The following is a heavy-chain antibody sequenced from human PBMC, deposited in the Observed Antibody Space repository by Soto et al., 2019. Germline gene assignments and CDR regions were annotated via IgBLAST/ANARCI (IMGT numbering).Heavy chain of an antibody. Sequence: QVQLVQSGAEVKKPGSSVKVSCKASGGTFSTYAITWVRQAPGQGLEWLGGIIPIFGTTDYARKFQGRVTITAAESTSTVFIELSSLTSEYTAVYYWARGVGAYYFDYWGQGTLVTVSS. J-gene: IGHJ4*02. CDR3: ARGVGAYYFDY. V-gene: IGHV1-69*01. CDR1: GGTFSTYA. D-gene: IGHD1-26*01. CDR2: IIPIFGTT.